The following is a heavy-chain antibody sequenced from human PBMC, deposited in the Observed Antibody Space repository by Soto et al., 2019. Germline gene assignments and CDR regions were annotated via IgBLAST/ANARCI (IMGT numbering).Heavy chain of an antibody. CDR2: IYYSGST. J-gene: IGHJ4*02. D-gene: IGHD6-13*01. V-gene: IGHV4-59*08. CDR3: ARQGYRGSWYDY. CDR1: GGSISSYY. Sequence: QVQLQESGPGLVKPSETLSLTCTVSGGSISSYYWSWIRQPPGKGLEWIGYIYYSGSTNYHPSPRSRVTISVERSKNQFSRTLSSVTAADTAVYYCARQGYRGSWYDYWGQGTLVTVSS.